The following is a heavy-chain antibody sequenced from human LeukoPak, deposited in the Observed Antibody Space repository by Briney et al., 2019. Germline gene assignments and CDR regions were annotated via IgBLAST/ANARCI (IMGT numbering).Heavy chain of an antibody. D-gene: IGHD4-17*01. CDR3: ARANGDFDY. Sequence: GGSLRLSCAASGFTFSSYAMSWVRQAPGKGLEWVSAISGSGGSTYYADSVKGRFTISRDNAKNSLYLQMNSLRAEDTAVYYCARANGDFDYWGQGTLVTVSS. J-gene: IGHJ4*02. CDR2: ISGSGGST. CDR1: GFTFSSYA. V-gene: IGHV3-23*01.